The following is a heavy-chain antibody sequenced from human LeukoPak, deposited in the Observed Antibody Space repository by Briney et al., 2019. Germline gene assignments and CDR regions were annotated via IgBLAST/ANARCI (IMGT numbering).Heavy chain of an antibody. CDR1: GYSFTSYW. CDR2: IDPSDSYT. D-gene: IGHD2/OR15-2a*01. CDR3: ARNTGGDFDY. V-gene: IGHV5-10-1*01. Sequence: GDSLKISCKGSGYSFTSYWISWVRQMPGKGLEWMGRIDPSDSYTNYSPSFQGHVTISADKSISTAYLQWSSLKASDTAMYYCARNTGGDFDYWGQGTLVTVSS. J-gene: IGHJ4*02.